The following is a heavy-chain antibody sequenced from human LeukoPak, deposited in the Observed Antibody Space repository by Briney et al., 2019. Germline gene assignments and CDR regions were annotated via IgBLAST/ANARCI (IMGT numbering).Heavy chain of an antibody. J-gene: IGHJ3*02. CDR3: ARERDDSSGYYRDAFDI. D-gene: IGHD3-22*01. Sequence: ASVKVSCKASGYTFTSYGISWVRQAPGRGLEWMGWISAYNGNTNYAQKLQGRVTMTTDTSTSTAYMELRSLRSDDTAVYYCARERDDSSGYYRDAFDIWGQGTMVTVSS. CDR1: GYTFTSYG. CDR2: ISAYNGNT. V-gene: IGHV1-18*01.